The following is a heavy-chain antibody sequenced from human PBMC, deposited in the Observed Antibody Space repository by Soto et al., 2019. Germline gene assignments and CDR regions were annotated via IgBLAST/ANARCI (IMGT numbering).Heavy chain of an antibody. CDR3: ARGRIMITFGGVIPNAPFDY. Sequence: QVQLQQWGAGLLKPSETLSLTCAVYGGSFSGYYWSWIRQPPGKGLEWIGEINHSGSTNYNPSLKSRVTISVDTSKNQFSLKLSSVTAADTAVYYCARGRIMITFGGVIPNAPFDYWGQGTLVTVSS. V-gene: IGHV4-34*01. D-gene: IGHD3-16*02. J-gene: IGHJ4*02. CDR2: INHSGST. CDR1: GGSFSGYY.